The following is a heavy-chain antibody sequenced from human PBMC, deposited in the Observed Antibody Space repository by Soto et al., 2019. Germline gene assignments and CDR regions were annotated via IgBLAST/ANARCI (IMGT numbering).Heavy chain of an antibody. CDR2: ISYDGSNK. Sequence: QVQLVESGGGVVQPGRSLRLSCAASGFTFSSYAMHWVRQAPGKGLEWVAVISYDGSNKYYADSVKGRFTISRDNSKNTLYLQMYSLRAEDTAVYYCARCRRSGWCDAFDIWGQGTMVTVSS. D-gene: IGHD6-19*01. CDR3: ARCRRSGWCDAFDI. V-gene: IGHV3-30-3*01. CDR1: GFTFSSYA. J-gene: IGHJ3*02.